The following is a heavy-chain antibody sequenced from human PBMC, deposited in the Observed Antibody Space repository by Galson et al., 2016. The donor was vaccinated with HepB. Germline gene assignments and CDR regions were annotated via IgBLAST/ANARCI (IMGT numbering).Heavy chain of an antibody. V-gene: IGHV4-38-2*01. CDR1: GYSITSGSY. Sequence: SETLSLTCAVSGYSITSGSYWGWIRQPPGKGLEWIGSIYHSGSTYYNPSLTSRVTIYVDTSKNQFSLKLRSVTAADTAVYYCAKGLVPAAGDYWGQGTLVTVSS. CDR2: IYHSGST. CDR3: AKGLVPAAGDY. J-gene: IGHJ4*02. D-gene: IGHD2-2*01.